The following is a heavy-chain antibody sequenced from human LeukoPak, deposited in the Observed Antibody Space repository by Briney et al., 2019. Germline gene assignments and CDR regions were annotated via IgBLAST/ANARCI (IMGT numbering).Heavy chain of an antibody. CDR3: AVSGKGHYYGSSGPFGDY. V-gene: IGHV4-34*01. J-gene: IGHJ4*02. Sequence: SETLSLACAVYGGSFSGYYWSWIRQPPGKGLEWIGEINHSGSTNYSPSLKSRVTISVDTSKNQFSLKLSSVTAADTAVYYCAVSGKGHYYGSSGPFGDYWGQGTLVTVSS. CDR1: GGSFSGYY. CDR2: INHSGST. D-gene: IGHD3-22*01.